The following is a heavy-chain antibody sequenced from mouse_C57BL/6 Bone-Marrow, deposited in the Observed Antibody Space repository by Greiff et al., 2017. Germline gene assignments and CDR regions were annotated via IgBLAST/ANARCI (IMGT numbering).Heavy chain of an antibody. CDR2: IDPENGDT. Sequence: EVQLQESGAELVRPGASVKLSCTASGFNIKDDYMHWVKQRPEQGLEWIGWIDPENGDTEYASKFQGKATITADTSSNTAYLQLSSLTSEDTAVYYCTTGGYYYGSRYAMDYWGQGTSVTVSS. J-gene: IGHJ4*01. CDR1: GFNIKDDY. CDR3: TTGGYYYGSRYAMDY. D-gene: IGHD1-1*01. V-gene: IGHV14-4*01.